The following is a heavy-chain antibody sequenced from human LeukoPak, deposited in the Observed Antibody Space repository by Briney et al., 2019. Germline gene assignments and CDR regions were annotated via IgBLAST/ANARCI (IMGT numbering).Heavy chain of an antibody. V-gene: IGHV1-18*01. J-gene: IGHJ4*02. CDR3: ARGSSIAAADDSSFDY. CDR1: GYTFTSYG. Sequence: ASVKVSCKASGYTFTSYGISWVRQAPGQGLEWMGWISAYNGNTNYAQKLQGRVTMTTDTSTSGAYMELRSLRSDDTAVYYCARGSSIAAADDSSFDYWGQGTLVTVSS. D-gene: IGHD6-13*01. CDR2: ISAYNGNT.